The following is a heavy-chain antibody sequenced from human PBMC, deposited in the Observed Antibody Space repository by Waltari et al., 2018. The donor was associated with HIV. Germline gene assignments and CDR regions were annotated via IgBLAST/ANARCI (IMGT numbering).Heavy chain of an antibody. CDR2: IIPISGTT. D-gene: IGHD3-3*01. Sequence: QVQLVQSGAEVKKPGSSVKVSCKASGGTFSSYAISWVRQAPGQGLEWMGGIIPISGTTNYAQKFQSRVTITADESTSTANMELNSLKSEDTAVYYCARLGRSRFLEWIPFDPWGQGTLVTVSS. CDR3: ARLGRSRFLEWIPFDP. CDR1: GGTFSSYA. J-gene: IGHJ5*02. V-gene: IGHV1-69*12.